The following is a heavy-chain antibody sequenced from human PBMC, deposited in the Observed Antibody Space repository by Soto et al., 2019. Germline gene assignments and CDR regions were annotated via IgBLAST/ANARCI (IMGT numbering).Heavy chain of an antibody. CDR2: IYYTGRT. D-gene: IGHD2-15*01. CDR3: AREGSSSPEYFDF. Sequence: SETLSLTCSVSGGSISSDYYYWTWIRQPPGEGLEWIGYIYYTGRTSSTPSLESRVTISIDTSKNQFSLKLSSVSAADTAVYYCAREGSSSPEYFDFWGPGTLVTVSS. J-gene: IGHJ4*02. V-gene: IGHV4-30-4*01. CDR1: GGSISSDYYY.